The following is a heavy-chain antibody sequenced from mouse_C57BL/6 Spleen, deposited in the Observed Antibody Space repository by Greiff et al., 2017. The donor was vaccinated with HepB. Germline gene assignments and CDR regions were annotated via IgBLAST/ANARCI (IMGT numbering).Heavy chain of an antibody. D-gene: IGHD4-1*01. CDR1: GYTFTDYN. CDR2: INPNNGGT. V-gene: IGHV1-18*01. Sequence: EVQLKESGPELVKPGASVKIPCKASGYTFTDYNMDWVKQSHGKSLEWIGDINPNNGGTIYNQKFKGKATLTVDKSSSTAYMELRSLTSEDTAVYYWARGGLGRKLAYWGQGTLVTVSA. J-gene: IGHJ3*01. CDR3: ARGGLGRKLAY.